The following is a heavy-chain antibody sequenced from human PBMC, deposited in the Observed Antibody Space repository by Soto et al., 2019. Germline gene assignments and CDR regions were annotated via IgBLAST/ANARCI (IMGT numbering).Heavy chain of an antibody. J-gene: IGHJ4*02. CDR3: ARDGPYRNVEDN. V-gene: IGHV3-33*08. D-gene: IGHD3-16*02. CDR1: GFSFSIYG. Sequence: QEQLVESGGGVVQPGTSLRLSCATTGFSFSIYGMHWVRQAPGKGLEWVAFMSSDGSTAHYADSMKGRFTITRDNSNNIVLLHLNSLTVDDTDVYHCARDGPYRNVEDNWGQGTLVTVSS. CDR2: MSSDGSTA.